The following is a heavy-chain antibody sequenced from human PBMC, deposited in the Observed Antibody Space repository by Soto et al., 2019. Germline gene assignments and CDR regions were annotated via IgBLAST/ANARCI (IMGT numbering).Heavy chain of an antibody. CDR2: ISGTGSST. D-gene: IGHD3-22*01. CDR1: GFTFSTYA. V-gene: IGHV3-23*01. CDR3: ASRYYDSARNFDF. Sequence: GGSLRLSCAASGFTFSTYAMAWVRQAPGKGLEWVSAISGTGSSTYYVDSVKGRFTISRDKSNNQFSLSLTSVTAADTAVYYCASRYYDSARNFDFWGPGTLVTVSS. J-gene: IGHJ4*02.